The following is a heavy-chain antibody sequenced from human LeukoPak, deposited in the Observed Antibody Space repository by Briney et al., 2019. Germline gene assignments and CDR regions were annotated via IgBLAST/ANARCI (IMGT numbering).Heavy chain of an antibody. J-gene: IGHJ4*02. Sequence: SVKVSCKASGGTFSSYTISWVRQAPGQGLEWMGRIIPILGIANYAQKFQGRVTITADKSTSAAYMELSSLRSEDTAVYYCASATVAGSPLYFDYWGQGTLVTVSS. CDR3: ASATVAGSPLYFDY. V-gene: IGHV1-69*02. CDR2: IIPILGIA. D-gene: IGHD6-19*01. CDR1: GGTFSSYT.